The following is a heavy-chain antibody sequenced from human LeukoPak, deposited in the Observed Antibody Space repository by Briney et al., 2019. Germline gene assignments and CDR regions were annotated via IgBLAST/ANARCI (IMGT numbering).Heavy chain of an antibody. D-gene: IGHD1-26*01. CDR3: ARDVGPNMYYFDY. CDR2: IYYSGST. J-gene: IGHJ4*02. CDR1: GGSISSYY. V-gene: IGHV4-59*01. Sequence: PSETLSLTCTVSGGSISSYYWSWIRQPPGKGLEWIGYIYYSGSTNYNPSLKSRVTISVDTSKNQFSLKLSSATAADTAVYYCARDVGPNMYYFDYWGQGTLVTVSS.